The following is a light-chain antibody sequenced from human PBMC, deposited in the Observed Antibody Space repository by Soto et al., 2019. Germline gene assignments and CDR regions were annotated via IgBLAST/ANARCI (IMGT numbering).Light chain of an antibody. CDR1: SSDVGRYNY. V-gene: IGLV2-14*01. CDR2: EVR. CDR3: NSYTSSTTWV. J-gene: IGLJ3*02. Sequence: QSVLTQPASVSGSPGQSITISCTETSSDVGRYNYVSWYQQHPGKAPKLMIYEVRNRPSGVSSRFSGSKSGNTASLTISGLQAEDEAEYYCNSYTSSTTWVFGGGTKLTVL.